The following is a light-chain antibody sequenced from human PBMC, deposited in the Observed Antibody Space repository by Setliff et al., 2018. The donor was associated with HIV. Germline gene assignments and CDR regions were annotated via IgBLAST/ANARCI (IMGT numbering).Light chain of an antibody. CDR3: CSYVGSYTFGYV. Sequence: QSALTQPRSVSGSPGQSVTISRTGTSSDVGGYNYVSWYQHHPGKAPKFMIYDVSKRPSGVPDRFSGSKSGNTASLTISGLQAEDEADYYCCSYVGSYTFGYVFGTGTKVTVL. CDR2: DVS. CDR1: SSDVGGYNY. V-gene: IGLV2-11*01. J-gene: IGLJ1*01.